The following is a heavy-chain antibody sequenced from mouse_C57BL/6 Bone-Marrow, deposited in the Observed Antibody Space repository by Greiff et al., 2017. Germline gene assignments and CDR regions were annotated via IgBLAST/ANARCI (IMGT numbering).Heavy chain of an antibody. V-gene: IGHV1-63*01. CDR2: IYPGGGYT. CDR3: ARLGNYAMDY. J-gene: IGHJ4*01. CDR1: GYTFTNYW. Sequence: VQLMESGAELVRPGTSVKMSCKASGYTFTNYWIGWAKQRPGHGLEWIGDIYPGGGYTNYNEKFKGKATLTADKSSSTAYMQFSSLTSEDSAIYYCARLGNYAMDYWGQGTSVTVSS.